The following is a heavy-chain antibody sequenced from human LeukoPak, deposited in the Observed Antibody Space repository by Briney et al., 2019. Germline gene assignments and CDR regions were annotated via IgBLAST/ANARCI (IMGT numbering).Heavy chain of an antibody. D-gene: IGHD4-17*01. CDR1: GGSISSYY. Sequence: PSETLSLTCTVSGGSISSYYWSWIRQPAGKGLEWIGRIHTSGSTNYNPSLKSRVTMSEDTSKNQFSLKLSSVTAADTAVYYCARDLDYGDYPPGIWGQGTMVTVSS. CDR2: IHTSGST. V-gene: IGHV4-4*07. J-gene: IGHJ3*02. CDR3: ARDLDYGDYPPGI.